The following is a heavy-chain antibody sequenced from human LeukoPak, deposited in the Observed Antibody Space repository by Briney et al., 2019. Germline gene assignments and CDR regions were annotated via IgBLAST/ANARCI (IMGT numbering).Heavy chain of an antibody. D-gene: IGHD4-11*01. Sequence: GGSLRLSCAASGFTFSGSAMHWVRQASGKGLEWVGRIRSKANSYATAYAASVKGRFTISRDDSKNTAYLQMNSLKTEDAAVYYCTHHVYSNYVATVDYWGQGTLVTVSS. CDR2: IRSKANSYAT. J-gene: IGHJ4*02. CDR3: THHVYSNYVATVDY. CDR1: GFTFSGSA. V-gene: IGHV3-73*01.